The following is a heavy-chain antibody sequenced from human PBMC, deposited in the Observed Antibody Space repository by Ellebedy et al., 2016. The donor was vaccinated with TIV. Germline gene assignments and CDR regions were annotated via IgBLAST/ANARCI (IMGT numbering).Heavy chain of an antibody. CDR2: ISYDGSYQ. Sequence: GESLKISCAASGFTFTNYAMHWVRQAPGKGLDWVAIISYDGSYQYYAGSVRGRFTISRDNSKNTFFLQMTCLRIEDKDMYYCAVQGYDYWGQGTLVTVSS. V-gene: IGHV3-30*04. J-gene: IGHJ4*02. CDR1: GFTFTNYA. CDR3: AVQGYDY. D-gene: IGHD5-12*01.